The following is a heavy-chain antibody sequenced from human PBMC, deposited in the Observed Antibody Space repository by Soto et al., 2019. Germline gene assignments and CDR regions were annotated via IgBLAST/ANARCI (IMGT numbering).Heavy chain of an antibody. CDR2: IYYSEST. CDR3: AIGVAI. Sequence: QLQLQESGPGLVQPSQTLSLTCTVSGGSISSGGYFWSWIRQHPGKGLELIGSIYYSESTSCHPFLKSRITLSVDTSKNQFSLKLSSVTAADTGVDSCAIGVAIWGQGTMVTVSS. CDR1: GGSISSGGYF. J-gene: IGHJ3*02. D-gene: IGHD2-21*01. V-gene: IGHV4-31*03.